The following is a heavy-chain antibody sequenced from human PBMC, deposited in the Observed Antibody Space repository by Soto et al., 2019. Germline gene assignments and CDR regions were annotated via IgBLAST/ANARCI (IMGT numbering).Heavy chain of an antibody. CDR1: GFTSSSYA. CDR2: ISYDGSNK. J-gene: IGHJ4*02. Sequence: QVQLVESGGGVVQPGRSLRLSCAASGFTSSSYAMHWVRQAPGKGLEWVAVISYDGSNKYYADSVKGRFTISRDNSKNTLYLQMNSLRAEDTAVYYCARDRGSYKPDGYWGQGTLVTVSS. V-gene: IGHV3-30-3*01. D-gene: IGHD1-26*01. CDR3: ARDRGSYKPDGY.